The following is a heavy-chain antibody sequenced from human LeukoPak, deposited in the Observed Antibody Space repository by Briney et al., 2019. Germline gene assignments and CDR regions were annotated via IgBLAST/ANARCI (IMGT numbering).Heavy chain of an antibody. D-gene: IGHD3-22*01. Sequence: PGGALRLSCAASGVTFSSYSMNWVRQAPGKGREWGSYISRRSSTIYYADSVKGRFTISRDNAKNSLYLQMNSLRDEDTAVYYCARGSTYYYDSSGYHFDYWGQGTLVTVSS. CDR1: GVTFSSYS. V-gene: IGHV3-48*02. CDR2: ISRRSSTI. J-gene: IGHJ4*02. CDR3: ARGSTYYYDSSGYHFDY.